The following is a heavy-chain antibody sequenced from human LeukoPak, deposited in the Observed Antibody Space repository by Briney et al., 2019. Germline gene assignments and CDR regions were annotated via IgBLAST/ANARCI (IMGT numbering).Heavy chain of an antibody. D-gene: IGHD3-22*01. V-gene: IGHV3-48*03. Sequence: GGSLRRSCAASGFTFSSYEMNWVRQAPGKGLEWVSYISRSGSTIYYADSVKGRFTISRDNSKNTLFLQMNSLRAEDTAVYYCARVSRDNTGSDAFDIWGQGTMVTVSS. J-gene: IGHJ3*02. CDR1: GFTFSSYE. CDR3: ARVSRDNTGSDAFDI. CDR2: ISRSGSTI.